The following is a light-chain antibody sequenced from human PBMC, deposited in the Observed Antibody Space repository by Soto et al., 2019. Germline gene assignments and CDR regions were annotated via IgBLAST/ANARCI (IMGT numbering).Light chain of an antibody. V-gene: IGKV2-28*01. CDR1: HSLLHSNGYNY. CDR3: MQALQTIT. Sequence: DFVMTQSPLSLPVTPGEPASISCRSSHSLLHSNGYNYLDWYLQKPGQSPQLLIYLGSNRASGVPDRFSGSGSGTDFTLKISRVEAEDVGVYYCMQALQTITFGQGTRLEIK. J-gene: IGKJ5*01. CDR2: LGS.